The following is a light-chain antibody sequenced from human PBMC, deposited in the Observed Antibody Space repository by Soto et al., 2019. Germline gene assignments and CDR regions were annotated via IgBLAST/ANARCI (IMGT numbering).Light chain of an antibody. CDR3: QQYGSSPWT. J-gene: IGKJ1*01. CDR2: GAS. Sequence: ETVLTQSPGTLSLSPGERATLSCRASQSVSSSYLAWYQQKPGQAPRLLIYGASSRATGIPDRFSGSGSGTDFTLTISRLETEDLAVYDCQQYGSSPWTVGQGNKGEIK. CDR1: QSVSSSY. V-gene: IGKV3-20*01.